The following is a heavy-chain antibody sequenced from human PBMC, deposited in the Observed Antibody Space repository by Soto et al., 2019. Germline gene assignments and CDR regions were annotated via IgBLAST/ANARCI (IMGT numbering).Heavy chain of an antibody. J-gene: IGHJ5*02. D-gene: IGHD4-17*01. V-gene: IGHV4-31*03. CDR1: VGSISSGGYY. CDR2: IYYSGST. Sequence: PSETLSLTCTVSVGSISSGGYYWSWIRQHPGKGLEWIGYIYYSGSTYYNPSLKSRVTISVDTSKNQFSLKLSSVTAADTAVYYCASSCTVTTRFDPWGQGTLVTVSS. CDR3: ASSCTVTTRFDP.